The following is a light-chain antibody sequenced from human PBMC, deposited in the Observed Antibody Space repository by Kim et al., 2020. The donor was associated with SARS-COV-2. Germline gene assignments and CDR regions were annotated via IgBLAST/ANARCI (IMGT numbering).Light chain of an antibody. CDR1: QGISNN. Sequence: DIQMTQSPSAMSASVGDRVTITCRASQGISNNLAWFQQKPGKVPKRLIHGASSLRSGVPSRFSGSGSGTEFTLTISSLQPEDFATYYCLQYNSYASITFGHGTRLEIK. J-gene: IGKJ5*01. CDR2: GAS. CDR3: LQYNSYASIT. V-gene: IGKV1-17*03.